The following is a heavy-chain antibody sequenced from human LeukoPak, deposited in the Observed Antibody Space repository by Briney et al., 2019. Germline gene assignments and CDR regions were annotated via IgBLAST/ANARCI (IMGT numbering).Heavy chain of an antibody. Sequence: GGSLRLSCAASGFTFSNYGMHWVRQAPGKGLEWVAVIWYDENNKYYADSVKGRFTISRDNSKNTVYLQMNSLRAEDTAVYYCASSLWFGKLLRPIDYWGQGTLVTVSS. V-gene: IGHV3-33*01. CDR2: IWYDENNK. CDR3: ASSLWFGKLLRPIDY. D-gene: IGHD3-10*01. CDR1: GFTFSNYG. J-gene: IGHJ4*02.